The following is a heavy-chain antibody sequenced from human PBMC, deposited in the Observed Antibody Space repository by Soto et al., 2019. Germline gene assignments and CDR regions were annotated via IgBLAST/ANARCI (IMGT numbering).Heavy chain of an antibody. CDR1: GGSISSYY. Sequence: SETLSLTCTVSGGSISSYYWSWIRQPPGKGLEWIGYIYYSGSTNYNPSLKSRVTISVDTSKNQFSLKLSSVTAADTAVYYCARSHDYGDYLDYWGQGTLVTVSS. CDR3: ARSHDYGDYLDY. CDR2: IYYSGST. V-gene: IGHV4-59*01. J-gene: IGHJ4*02. D-gene: IGHD4-17*01.